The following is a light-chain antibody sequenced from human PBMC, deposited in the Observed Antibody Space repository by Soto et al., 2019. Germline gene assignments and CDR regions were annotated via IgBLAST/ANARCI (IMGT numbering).Light chain of an antibody. CDR1: QSISSY. J-gene: IGKJ1*01. V-gene: IGKV1-39*01. CDR2: AAS. CDR3: QQSYSTLWT. Sequence: DIQMNQSPSALSASVGDRVTITCRASQSISSYLDWYQQKPGKAPKLLIYAASSLQSGVPSRFSGSGSGTDCTLTSISLQPEDFSTYYCQQSYSTLWTFGQWNKVEIK.